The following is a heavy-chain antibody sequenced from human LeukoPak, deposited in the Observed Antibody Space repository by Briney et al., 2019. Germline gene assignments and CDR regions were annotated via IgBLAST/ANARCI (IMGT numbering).Heavy chain of an antibody. CDR1: GFTFSSYG. D-gene: IGHD7-27*01. V-gene: IGHV3-30*02. CDR3: VRDGLGIMPYDY. J-gene: IGHJ4*02. Sequence: PGGSLRLSCAASGFTFSSYGMHWVRQAPGKGLEWVAFIRYDGSNKYYADSVKGRFTISRDNSKNTLYLQMNSLRAEDTAVYHCVRDGLGIMPYDYWGQGTLVTVSS. CDR2: IRYDGSNK.